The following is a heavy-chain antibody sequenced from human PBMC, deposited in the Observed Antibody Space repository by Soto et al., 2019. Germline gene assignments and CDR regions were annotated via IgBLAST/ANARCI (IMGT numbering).Heavy chain of an antibody. CDR2: SRNRAHSYTT. D-gene: IGHD1-1*01. CDR1: GFTFSDHY. CDR3: ARGIPSTGFDT. V-gene: IGHV3-72*01. J-gene: IGHJ4*02. Sequence: EVQLVESGGGLVQPGGSLRLSCAVSGFTFSDHYMDWVRQGPGKGLEWVARSRNRAHSYTTEYAAYVRDRFTISRDDSKSSLYLVMNRLRTEDTAVYYCARGIPSTGFDTWGQGTLVTVSS.